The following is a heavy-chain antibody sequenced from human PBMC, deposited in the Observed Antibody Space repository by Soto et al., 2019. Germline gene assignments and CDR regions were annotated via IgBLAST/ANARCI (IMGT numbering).Heavy chain of an antibody. D-gene: IGHD3-22*01. Sequence: GGSLRLSCAASGFTFSSYAMSWVRQAPGKGLEWVSAISGSGGSTYYADSVKGRFTISRDNSKNTLYLQMNSLRAEDTAVYYCAKDSSGYYYGYYYGMDVWGQGPRSPSP. CDR2: ISGSGGST. V-gene: IGHV3-23*01. CDR1: GFTFSSYA. J-gene: IGHJ6*02. CDR3: AKDSSGYYYGYYYGMDV.